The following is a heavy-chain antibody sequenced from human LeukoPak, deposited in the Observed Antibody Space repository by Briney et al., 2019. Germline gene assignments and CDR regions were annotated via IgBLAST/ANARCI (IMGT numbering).Heavy chain of an antibody. D-gene: IGHD2-2*01. CDR3: ARGRIVVVPPATPAYYFDY. CDR2: INHNSGGT. V-gene: IGHV1-2*04. CDR1: GYTFTGFY. Sequence: ASVKVSCKASGYTFTGFYMHWVRQAPGQGLEWMGWINHNSGGTNYAQKFQGWVTMTRDTSISTAYMELSRLRSDDTAVYYCARGRIVVVPPATPAYYFDYWGQGTLVTVSS. J-gene: IGHJ4*02.